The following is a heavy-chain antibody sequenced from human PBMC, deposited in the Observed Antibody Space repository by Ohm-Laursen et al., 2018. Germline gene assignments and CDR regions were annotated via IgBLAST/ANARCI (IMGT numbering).Heavy chain of an antibody. D-gene: IGHD1-7*01. V-gene: IGHV4-34*01. CDR3: ARAIRLELLLGWFDP. Sequence: LRLSCSASGFTFSSYAMSWVRQPPGKGLEWIGEINHSGSTNYNPSLKSRVTISVDTSKNQFSLKLSSVTAADTAVYYCARAIRLELLLGWFDPWGQGTLVTVSS. J-gene: IGHJ5*02. CDR1: GFTFSSYA. CDR2: INHSGST.